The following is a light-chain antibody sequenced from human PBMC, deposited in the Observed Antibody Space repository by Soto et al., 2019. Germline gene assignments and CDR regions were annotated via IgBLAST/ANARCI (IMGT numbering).Light chain of an antibody. CDR2: GAS. J-gene: IGKJ3*01. CDR1: QSVSSN. CDR3: QQYNNWPLT. V-gene: IGKV3-15*01. Sequence: EIVMTQSPATLSVSPGERATLSCRASQSVSSNLAWYQQKPGQAPRLLIYGASTRATGIPARFSGSGSGTEFTLTISSLQSEDFAVYYCQQYNNWPLTFGPGNKVDI.